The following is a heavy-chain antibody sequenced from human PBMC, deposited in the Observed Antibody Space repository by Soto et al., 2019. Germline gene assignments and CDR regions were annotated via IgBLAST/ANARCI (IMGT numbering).Heavy chain of an antibody. CDR3: ARMGDGYSSSWYIENYYYYGMDV. Sequence: GESLKISCKGSGYSFTSYWSSWVRQMPGKGLEWMGRIDPSDSYTNYSPSFQGHVTISADKSISTAYLQWSSLKASDTAMYYCARMGDGYSSSWYIENYYYYGMDVWGQGTTVTVSS. J-gene: IGHJ6*02. D-gene: IGHD6-13*01. CDR2: IDPSDSYT. V-gene: IGHV5-10-1*01. CDR1: GYSFTSYW.